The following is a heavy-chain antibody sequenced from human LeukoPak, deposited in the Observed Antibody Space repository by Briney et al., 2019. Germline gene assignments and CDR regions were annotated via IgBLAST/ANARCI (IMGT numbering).Heavy chain of an antibody. CDR1: GGSFSGYY. D-gene: IGHD6-19*01. CDR2: INHSGST. Sequence: PSETLSLTCAVYGGSFSGYYWSWIRQPPGKGLEWIGEINHSGSTNYNPSLKSRVTISVDTSKNQFSLKLSSMTAADTAVYYCARRGSSGWVYWGQGTLVTVSS. CDR3: ARRGSSGWVY. V-gene: IGHV4-34*01. J-gene: IGHJ4*02.